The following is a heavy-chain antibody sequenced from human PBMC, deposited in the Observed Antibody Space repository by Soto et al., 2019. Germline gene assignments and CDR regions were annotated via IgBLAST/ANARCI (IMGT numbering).Heavy chain of an antibody. CDR1: GFTFSSYE. CDR3: ARGEGGYYSHDY. J-gene: IGHJ4*02. Sequence: GGSLRLSCAASGFTFSSYEMNWVRQAPGKGLERVSYISSSGSTIYYADSVKGRFTISRDNAKNSLYLQMNSLRAEDTAVYYCARGEGGYYSHDYWGQGTLVTVSS. CDR2: ISSSGSTI. D-gene: IGHD3-22*01. V-gene: IGHV3-48*03.